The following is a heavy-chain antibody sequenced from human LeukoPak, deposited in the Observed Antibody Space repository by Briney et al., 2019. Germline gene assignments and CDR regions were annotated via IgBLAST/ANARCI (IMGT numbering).Heavy chain of an antibody. Sequence: SETLSLTCTASGGSINSHYWSWIRQPPGKGLECIGYIYYSGSTKYNPSLNSRATISLDTSKNQFFLKLTSVTAADTAVYYCARDGDSGGWFDSWGQGALVTVSS. V-gene: IGHV4-59*11. D-gene: IGHD6-25*01. CDR2: IYYSGST. J-gene: IGHJ5*01. CDR1: GGSINSHY. CDR3: ARDGDSGGWFDS.